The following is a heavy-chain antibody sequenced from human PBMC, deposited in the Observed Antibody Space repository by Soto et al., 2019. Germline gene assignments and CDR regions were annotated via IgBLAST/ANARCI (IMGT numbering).Heavy chain of an antibody. J-gene: IGHJ6*02. CDR1: GYTFNNYG. CDR2: SSAYNGNR. Sequence: QDQLVQSGAEVKKPGASVKVSCKASGYTFNNYGISWVRQAPGQGLEWMGWSSAYNGNRNYAQKFQGRVSMTTETSTSTAYMELRSLRSDDTAVYYCARGASHYYYYYGMDVWGQGTTVTVSS. CDR3: ARGASHYYYYYGMDV. V-gene: IGHV1-18*01.